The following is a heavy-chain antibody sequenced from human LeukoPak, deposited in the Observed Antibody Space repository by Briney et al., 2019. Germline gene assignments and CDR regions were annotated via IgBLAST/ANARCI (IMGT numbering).Heavy chain of an antibody. V-gene: IGHV3-23*01. J-gene: IGHJ5*02. CDR1: GFTFGSYA. CDR3: AKGSGSGWYGWFAP. Sequence: PGGSLRLSCTASGFTFGSYAMSWVRQAPGKGLEWVSSISGGSEDTYYADSVKGRFTISRDNSKSTLYLQMNSLRAEDTAVYSCAKGSGSGWYGWFAPWGQGTLVTVSS. CDR2: ISGGSEDT. D-gene: IGHD6-19*01.